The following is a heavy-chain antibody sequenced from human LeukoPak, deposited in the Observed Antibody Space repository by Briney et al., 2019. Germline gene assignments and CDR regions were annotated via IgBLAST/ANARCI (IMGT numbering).Heavy chain of an antibody. CDR3: ARDPRRYSHSDWFDT. V-gene: IGHV1-18*01. J-gene: IGHJ5*02. Sequence: GASVKVSCKASGYTFTSYGISWVRQAPGQGLEWMGWISAYNGNTNYAQKLQGRVTMTTDTSTSTAYMELRSLRSDDTAVYYCARDPRRYSHSDWFDTWGQGTLVTVSS. CDR1: GYTFTSYG. CDR2: ISAYNGNT. D-gene: IGHD4-11*01.